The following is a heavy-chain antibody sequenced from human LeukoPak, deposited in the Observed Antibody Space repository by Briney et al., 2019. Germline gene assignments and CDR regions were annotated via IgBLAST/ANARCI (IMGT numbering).Heavy chain of an antibody. CDR3: ARGGYDFVYYYYGMDV. CDR2: MNPNSGNT. J-gene: IGHJ6*02. D-gene: IGHD3-3*01. CDR1: GYTFTSYG. V-gene: IGHV1-8*01. Sequence: ASVKVSCKASGYTFTSYGINWVRQATGQGLEWMGWMNPNSGNTGYAQKFQGRVTMTRNTSISTAYMELSSLRSEDTAVYYCARGGYDFVYYYYGMDVWGQGTTVTVSS.